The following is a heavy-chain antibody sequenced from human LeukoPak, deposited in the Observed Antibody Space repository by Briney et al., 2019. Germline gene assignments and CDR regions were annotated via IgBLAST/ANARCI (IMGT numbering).Heavy chain of an antibody. J-gene: IGHJ4*02. Sequence: PSETLSLTCTVSGGSISSYYWSWIRQPPGKGLEWIGYIYYSGSTNYNPSLKSRVTISVDTSKNQFSLKLSSVTAADTAVHYCARMDDYYDSSGLDYWGQGTLVTVSS. CDR2: IYYSGST. CDR1: GGSISSYY. V-gene: IGHV4-59*01. D-gene: IGHD3-22*01. CDR3: ARMDDYYDSSGLDY.